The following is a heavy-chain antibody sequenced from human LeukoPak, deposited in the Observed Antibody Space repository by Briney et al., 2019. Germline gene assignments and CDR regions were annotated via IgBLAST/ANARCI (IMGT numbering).Heavy chain of an antibody. CDR2: IIPIFGTA. CDR1: GGTFSSYA. Sequence: ASVKVSCKASGGTFSSYAISWVRQAPGQWLEWMGRIIPIFGTANYAQKFQGRVTITTDESTSTAYMELSSLRSEDTAVYYCARDRGVTTRANWGQGTLVAVSS. J-gene: IGHJ4*02. D-gene: IGHD4-11*01. CDR3: ARDRGVTTRAN. V-gene: IGHV1-69*05.